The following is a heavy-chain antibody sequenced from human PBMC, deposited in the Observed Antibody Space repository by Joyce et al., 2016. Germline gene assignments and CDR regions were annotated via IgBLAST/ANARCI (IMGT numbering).Heavy chain of an antibody. Sequence: QIQLLQSGAEVKRPGASVRVSCLTSGYTFTTSSITWVRQAPGQDLEWVGRISTFNGYTTYGQRLQGRVTMTTDTSTSTAFMELRSLTSDDTAVYYCARGDYPRYFDYWGQGTLVTVSS. CDR3: ARGDYPRYFDY. V-gene: IGHV1-18*01. CDR2: ISTFNGYT. D-gene: IGHD3-16*01. J-gene: IGHJ4*02. CDR1: GYTFTTSS.